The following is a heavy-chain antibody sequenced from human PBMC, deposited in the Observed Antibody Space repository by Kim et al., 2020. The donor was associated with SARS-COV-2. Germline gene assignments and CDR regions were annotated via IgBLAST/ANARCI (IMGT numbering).Heavy chain of an antibody. CDR1: GGSFSGYY. CDR3: ARTGGTDWYFDL. V-gene: IGHV4-34*01. CDR2: INHSGST. Sequence: SETLSLTCAVYGGSFSGYYWSWIRQPPGKWLEWIGEINHSGSTNYNPSLKSRVTISVDTSKNQFSLKLSSVTAADTAVYYCARTGGTDWYFDLWGRGTLVTVSS. D-gene: IGHD1-7*01. J-gene: IGHJ2*01.